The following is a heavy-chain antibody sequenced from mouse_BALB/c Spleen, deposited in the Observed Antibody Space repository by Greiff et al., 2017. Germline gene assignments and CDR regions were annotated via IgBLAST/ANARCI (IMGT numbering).Heavy chain of an antibody. Sequence: EVHLVESGGGLVQPGGSRKLSCAASGFTFSSFGMHWVRQAPEKGLEWVAYISSGSSTIYYADTVKGRFTISRDNPKNTLFLQMTSLRSEDTAMYYCAREIHCYGYPFAYWGQGTLVTVSA. CDR2: ISSGSSTI. V-gene: IGHV5-17*02. CDR1: GFTFSSFG. CDR3: AREIHCYGYPFAY. J-gene: IGHJ3*01. D-gene: IGHD1-2*01.